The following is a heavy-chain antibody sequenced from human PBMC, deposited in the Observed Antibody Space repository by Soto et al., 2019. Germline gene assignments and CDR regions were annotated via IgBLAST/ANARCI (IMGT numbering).Heavy chain of an antibody. CDR3: ARGRVVHYYYYGMDV. J-gene: IGHJ6*02. CDR2: IYHSGST. CDR1: GGSFSGYY. D-gene: IGHD3-3*01. V-gene: IGHV4-34*01. Sequence: ETLSLTCAVYGGSFSGYYWSWIRQPPGKGVEWIGEIYHSGSTNDNPSLKSRVTIAVDTSKNQFSLKLSSVTAADTAVYYCARGRVVHYYYYGMDVWGQGTTVT.